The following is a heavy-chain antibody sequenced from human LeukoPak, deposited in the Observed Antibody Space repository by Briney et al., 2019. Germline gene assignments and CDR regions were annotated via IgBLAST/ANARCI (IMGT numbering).Heavy chain of an antibody. CDR1: GFTVSNNY. Sequence: QPGGSLRLSCAASGFTVSNNYMSWVRQAPGKKLEWVSGISGSGGSTQYADSVKGRFTISRDNSKNTLYLQMNSLRAEDTAVYYCARGRFRFLEWYDPWGQGTLVTVSS. V-gene: IGHV3-23*01. CDR3: ARGRFRFLEWYDP. J-gene: IGHJ5*02. CDR2: ISGSGGST. D-gene: IGHD3-3*01.